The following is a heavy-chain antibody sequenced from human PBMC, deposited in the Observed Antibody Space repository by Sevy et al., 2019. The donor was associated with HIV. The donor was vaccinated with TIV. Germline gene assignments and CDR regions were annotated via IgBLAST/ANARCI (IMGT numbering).Heavy chain of an antibody. V-gene: IGHV3-23*01. Sequence: GGSLRLSCAASGFTFSSYAMSWVRQAPGKGLEWVSAISGSGGSTYYADSVKGRFTISRDNSKNTLYLQMNSLRAADTAVYYGAKGVVGWFHASGKSAFDIWGQGTMVTVSS. CDR1: GFTFSSYA. CDR2: ISGSGGST. J-gene: IGHJ3*02. CDR3: AKGVVGWFHASGKSAFDI. D-gene: IGHD2-15*01.